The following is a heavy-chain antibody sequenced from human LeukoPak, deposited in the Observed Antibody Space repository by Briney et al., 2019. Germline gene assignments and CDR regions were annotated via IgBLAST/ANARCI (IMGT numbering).Heavy chain of an antibody. V-gene: IGHV3-53*01. Sequence: GGSLRLSCAASGFTVGSNYMSWVRQAPGKGLEWVSVIYSGGSTYYADSVKGRFTISRDNSKNTLYLQMNSLRAEDTAVYYCARDNYGDYGMDVWGKGTTVTVSS. CDR2: IYSGGST. D-gene: IGHD4-17*01. J-gene: IGHJ6*04. CDR1: GFTVGSNY. CDR3: ARDNYGDYGMDV.